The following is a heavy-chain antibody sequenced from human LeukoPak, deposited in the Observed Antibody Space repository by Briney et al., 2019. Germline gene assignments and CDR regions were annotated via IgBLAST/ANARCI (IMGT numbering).Heavy chain of an antibody. V-gene: IGHV4-31*03. CDR3: ARDNVVPPKWGFDP. CDR1: GVSISSGGYY. CDR2: IYYSGST. D-gene: IGHD2-2*01. Sequence: SQTLSLTCTVSGVSISSGGYYWSWIRQHPGKGLEWIGYIYYSGSTYYNPSLKSRVTISVDTSKNQFSLKLSSVTAADTAVYYCARDNVVPPKWGFDPWGQGTLVTVSS. J-gene: IGHJ5*02.